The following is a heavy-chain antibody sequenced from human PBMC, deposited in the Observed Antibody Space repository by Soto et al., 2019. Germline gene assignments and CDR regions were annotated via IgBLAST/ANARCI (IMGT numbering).Heavy chain of an antibody. CDR3: ATAHCSSTSGRYYYYFYMDV. D-gene: IGHD2-2*01. J-gene: IGHJ6*03. V-gene: IGHV3-48*01. Sequence: GGSLRLSCAASGFTFSSYSMNWVRQAPGKGLEWVSYISSSSSTIYYADSVKGRFTISRDNAKNSLYLQMNSLRAEDTAVYYCATAHCSSTSGRYYYYFYMDVWGKATTITV. CDR2: ISSSSSTI. CDR1: GFTFSSYS.